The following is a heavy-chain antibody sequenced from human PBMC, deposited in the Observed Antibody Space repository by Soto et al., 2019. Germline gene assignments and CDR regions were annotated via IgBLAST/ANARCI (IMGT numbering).Heavy chain of an antibody. CDR1: GGSISSGGYY. Sequence: PSETLSLTCTVSGGSISSGGYYWSWIRQHPGKGLEWIGYIYYSGSTYYNPSLKSRVTISVDTSKNQFSLKLSSVTAADTAVYYCARVDPYGSGSYYWFDPWGQGTLVPVSS. J-gene: IGHJ5*02. CDR3: ARVDPYGSGSYYWFDP. CDR2: IYYSGST. V-gene: IGHV4-31*03. D-gene: IGHD3-10*01.